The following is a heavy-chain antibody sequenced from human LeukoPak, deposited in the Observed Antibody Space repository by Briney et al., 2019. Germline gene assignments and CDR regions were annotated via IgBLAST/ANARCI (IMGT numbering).Heavy chain of an antibody. V-gene: IGHV4-30-4*01. Sequence: SETLSLTCTVSGVSISSGDYYWRWVRQPPGKGLEWIAYMYYSGSTYYNPSLKSRVTMSADTSKNQLSLKLSSVTAADTAVYYCARPYYYDSRIDPWGQGILVTVSS. J-gene: IGHJ5*02. D-gene: IGHD3-22*01. CDR3: ARPYYYDSRIDP. CDR2: MYYSGST. CDR1: GVSISSGDYY.